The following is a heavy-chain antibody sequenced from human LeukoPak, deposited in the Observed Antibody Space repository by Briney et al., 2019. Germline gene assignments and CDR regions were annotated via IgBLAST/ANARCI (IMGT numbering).Heavy chain of an antibody. CDR3: SREPNGRWLQFDN. CDR1: GFTFGDDT. Sequence: GRPLRLSCTPSGFTFGDDTMSWFRQAPGKGLEWVGFIRSKVHGGTAEYAASVKGRFTLSRDDSKNIAYLQMNSLKIEDTAVYYCSREPNGRWLQFDNWGQGTLVTVSS. V-gene: IGHV3-49*03. J-gene: IGHJ4*02. D-gene: IGHD5-24*01. CDR2: IRSKVHGGTA.